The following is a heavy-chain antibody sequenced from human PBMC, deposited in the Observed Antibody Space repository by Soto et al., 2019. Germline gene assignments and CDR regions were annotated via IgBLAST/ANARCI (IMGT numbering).Heavy chain of an antibody. D-gene: IGHD4-17*01. CDR3: ARDYYSDYVFDY. V-gene: IGHV1-2*02. CDR1: GYTFSDYY. J-gene: IGHJ4*02. Sequence: ASVKVSCKASGYTFSDYYIHWVRQAPGQGLEWMGWIDPRNGGTKYAQKFQDRFSMTTDTSTSTASMELRRLRSDDTAVFFCARDYYSDYVFDYWGQGTLVMVS. CDR2: IDPRNGGT.